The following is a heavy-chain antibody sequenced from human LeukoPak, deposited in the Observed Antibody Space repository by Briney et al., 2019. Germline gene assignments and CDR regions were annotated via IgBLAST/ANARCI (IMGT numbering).Heavy chain of an antibody. CDR1: GFSFSRYG. V-gene: IGHV3-30*18. J-gene: IGHJ3*02. D-gene: IGHD3-22*01. CDR3: AKEYDSSGYYSAAFDI. CDR2: ISYDGTVK. Sequence: GGSLRLSCAASGFSFSRYGMHWVRQAPGKRLEWAAVISYDGTVKYYADSVKGRFTISRDNSKNTLFLEMNSLRAEDTAVYYCAKEYDSSGYYSAAFDIWGQGTMVTVSS.